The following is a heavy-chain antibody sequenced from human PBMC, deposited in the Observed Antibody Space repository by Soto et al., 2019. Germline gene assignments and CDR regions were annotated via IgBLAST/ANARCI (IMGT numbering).Heavy chain of an antibody. V-gene: IGHV3-30-3*01. CDR1: EFTFSSYT. D-gene: IGHD6-19*01. CDR2: ISNDGGNT. Sequence: QVQLVESGGGVVQPGRSLKLSCAASEFTFSSYTMYWVRQAPGKGLEWVAGISNDGGNTYYLDSVKGRFTISRDNSKNERSLEMNRLRVEDTAVYYWAREWSISVAAPGSWGQGTLVTVSS. J-gene: IGHJ5*02. CDR3: AREWSISVAAPGS.